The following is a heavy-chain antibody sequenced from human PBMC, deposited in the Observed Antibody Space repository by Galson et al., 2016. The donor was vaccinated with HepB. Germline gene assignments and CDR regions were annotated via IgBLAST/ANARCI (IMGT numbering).Heavy chain of an antibody. J-gene: IGHJ6*04. CDR3: VQGSTAPAV. V-gene: IGHV3-23*01. Sequence: SLRLSCAASGFTFSNYGMTWVRQAPGEGLEVVSSISRSGDSTDYAASVKGRFTISRDNSKNMVYLQMNSLRAEDTATYYCVQGSTAPAVWGKGTTVTVSS. D-gene: IGHD1-26*01. CDR2: ISRSGDST. CDR1: GFTFSNYG.